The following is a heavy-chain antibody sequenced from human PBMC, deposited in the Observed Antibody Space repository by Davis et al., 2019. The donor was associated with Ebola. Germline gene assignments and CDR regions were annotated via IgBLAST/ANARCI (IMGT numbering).Heavy chain of an antibody. V-gene: IGHV4-34*01. D-gene: IGHD3-16*01. CDR3: ADTMGFYYYYGMDV. Sequence: SETLSLTCAVYGGSFSGYYWSWIRQPPGKGLEWIGEINHSGSTNYNPSLKSRVTISVDTSKNQFSLKLSSVTAADTAVYYCADTMGFYYYYGMDVWGQGTTVTVSS. CDR1: GGSFSGYY. J-gene: IGHJ6*02. CDR2: INHSGST.